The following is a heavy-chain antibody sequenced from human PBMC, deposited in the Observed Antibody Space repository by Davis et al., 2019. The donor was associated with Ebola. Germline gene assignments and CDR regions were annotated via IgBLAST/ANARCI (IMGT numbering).Heavy chain of an antibody. Sequence: PGGSLRLSCAASGFTFSSYWIHWVRQVPGKGLVWVARIDNDGSRTTYADSVKGRFTISRDNAKNTVYLQMGSLRGEDTAVYYCARVGYGNYNRHFDNWGQGTLVTVSS. V-gene: IGHV3-74*01. CDR1: GFTFSSYW. J-gene: IGHJ4*02. CDR2: IDNDGSRT. CDR3: ARVGYGNYNRHFDN. D-gene: IGHD1-7*01.